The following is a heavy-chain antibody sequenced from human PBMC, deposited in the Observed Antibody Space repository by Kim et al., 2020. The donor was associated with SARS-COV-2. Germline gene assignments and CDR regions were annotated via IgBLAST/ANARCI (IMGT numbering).Heavy chain of an antibody. CDR3: ATVVFYYDAGYFKN. D-gene: IGHD3-22*01. Sequence: SVKGRLTISRDHSKNTLYLQMNSLRAEDTAVYYCATVVFYYDAGYFKNWGQGTLVIVSS. V-gene: IGHV3-66*01. J-gene: IGHJ1*01.